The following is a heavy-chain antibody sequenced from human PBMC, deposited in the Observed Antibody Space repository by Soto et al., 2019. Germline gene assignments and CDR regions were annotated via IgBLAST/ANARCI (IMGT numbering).Heavy chain of an antibody. CDR3: ARDPTPLDV. Sequence: QVQLVQSGAEVKKPGASVKVSRKASGYTFTSYHISWVRQAPGQGLEWMGWISAYNGNTNYAQKLQGRVTMTTDASTRTAYMELRSLSSDDTAVYYCARDPTPLDVWGQGTTVTVSS. V-gene: IGHV1-18*01. CDR1: GYTFTSYH. CDR2: ISAYNGNT. J-gene: IGHJ6*02.